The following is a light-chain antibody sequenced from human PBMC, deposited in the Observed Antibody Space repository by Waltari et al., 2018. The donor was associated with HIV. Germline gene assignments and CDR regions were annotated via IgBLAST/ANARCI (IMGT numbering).Light chain of an antibody. CDR2: GVD. J-gene: IGLJ3*02. V-gene: IGLV2-14*01. Sequence: QSALTQPASVSGSPGQSITISCTGTNRAVGFYTLFSWYRHHPGKAPQLVIYGVDSRPSGVSDRFSGSKSGNTASLTISTLQAEDEADYYCSSYTNIDTLVFGGGTKLTVL. CDR3: SSYTNIDTLV. CDR1: NRAVGFYTL.